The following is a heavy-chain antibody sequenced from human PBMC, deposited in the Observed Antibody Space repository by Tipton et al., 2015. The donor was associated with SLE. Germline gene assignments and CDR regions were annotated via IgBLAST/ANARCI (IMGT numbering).Heavy chain of an antibody. CDR2: IYGSGST. V-gene: IGHV4-61*02. J-gene: IGHJ3*01. D-gene: IGHD3-22*01. CDR1: GGSISSGGYY. Sequence: TLSLTCTVSGGSISSGGYYWSWIRQHPGKGLEWIGRIYGSGSTIYNPSLKSRVTISVDTSKNHFSLKLSSVTAADTAVYYCARDRDYYDSSGLLLEGFDVWAKGQWSPSLQ. CDR3: ARDRDYYDSSGLLLEGFDV.